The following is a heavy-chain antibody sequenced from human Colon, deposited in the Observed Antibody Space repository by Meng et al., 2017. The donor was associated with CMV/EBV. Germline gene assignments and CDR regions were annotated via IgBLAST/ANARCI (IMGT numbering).Heavy chain of an antibody. CDR1: GFTFSNYS. CDR2: ISSSSSYI. J-gene: IGHJ5*02. D-gene: IGHD3/OR15-3a*01. V-gene: IGHV3-21*01. Sequence: GESLKISWAASGFTFSNYSMNWVRQAPGKGLEWVSSISSSSSYIYYADSVKGRFTISRDNAKNSLYLQMNSLRAEDTAVYYCVRGPRSYNFWSNNWFGPRGQGILVTVSS. CDR3: VRGPRSYNFWSNNWFGP.